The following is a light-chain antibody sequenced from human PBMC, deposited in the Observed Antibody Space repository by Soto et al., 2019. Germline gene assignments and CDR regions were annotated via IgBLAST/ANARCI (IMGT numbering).Light chain of an antibody. V-gene: IGLV2-14*03. Sequence: QSVLTQPASVSGSPGQSITISCTGTSSDVGGYNFVSWYQQHPGKAPKVMIYDVSNRPSGVSNRFSGSKSGNTASLTISGLQAEDEADYYCTSYTTSDTVVFGGGTKLT. J-gene: IGLJ2*01. CDR2: DVS. CDR1: SSDVGGYNF. CDR3: TSYTTSDTVV.